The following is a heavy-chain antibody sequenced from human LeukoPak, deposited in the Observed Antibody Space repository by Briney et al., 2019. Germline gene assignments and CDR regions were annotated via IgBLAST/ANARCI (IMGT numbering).Heavy chain of an antibody. V-gene: IGHV1-69*04. CDR1: GGTFSSYA. Sequence: SVKVSCKASGGTFSSYAISWVRQAPGQGLEWMGRIIPIFGIANYAQKFQGRVTITADKSTSTAYMELSSLRSEDTAVYYCATLLGYCSGGSCSYGMDVWGQGTLVTVSS. CDR2: IIPIFGIA. J-gene: IGHJ6*02. D-gene: IGHD2-15*01. CDR3: ATLLGYCSGGSCSYGMDV.